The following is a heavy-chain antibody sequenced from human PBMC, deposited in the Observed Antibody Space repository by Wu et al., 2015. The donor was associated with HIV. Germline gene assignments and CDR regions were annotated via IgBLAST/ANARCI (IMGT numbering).Heavy chain of an antibody. CDR2: INPNSGDT. CDR3: ARERNDERAGVYYYYGMDV. D-gene: IGHD1-1*01. J-gene: IGHJ6*02. CDR1: GYTFIGYY. V-gene: IGHV1-2*02. Sequence: QVQLVQSGAEMKKPGASVKVSCKASGYTFIGYYLHWVRRAPGQGLEWMGWINPNSGDTDYAQNFQGRVTMTRDTSISTAYMELSRLKSDDTAVYYCARERNDERAGVYYYYGMDVWGQGTTVTVSS.